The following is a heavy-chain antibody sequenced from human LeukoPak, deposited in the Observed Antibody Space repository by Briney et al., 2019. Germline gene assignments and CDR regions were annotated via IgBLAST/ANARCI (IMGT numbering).Heavy chain of an antibody. CDR2: IRYEGSNK. J-gene: IGHJ4*02. CDR1: GFSFSRYG. Sequence: PGGSLRLSCAASGFSFSRYGMHWVRQAPGKGLEWVAFIRYEGSNKYYADSVKGRFTISRDTSKNTLYLQMNSLRAEDTAVYYCAPPPYGSGPKDWGQGTLVTVSS. CDR3: APPPYGSGPKD. D-gene: IGHD3-10*01. V-gene: IGHV3-30*02.